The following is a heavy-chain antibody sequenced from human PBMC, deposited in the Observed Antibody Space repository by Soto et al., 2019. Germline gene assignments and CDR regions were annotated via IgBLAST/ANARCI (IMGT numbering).Heavy chain of an antibody. Sequence: GASVKVSCKVSGYTLTELSMHWVRQAPGKGLEWMEGFDPEDGETIYAQKFQGRVTMTEDTSTDTAYMELSSLRSEDTAVYYCATLPYIPNWGSRYFDYWGQGTLVTVSS. CDR2: FDPEDGET. D-gene: IGHD7-27*01. CDR1: GYTLTELS. J-gene: IGHJ4*02. CDR3: ATLPYIPNWGSRYFDY. V-gene: IGHV1-24*01.